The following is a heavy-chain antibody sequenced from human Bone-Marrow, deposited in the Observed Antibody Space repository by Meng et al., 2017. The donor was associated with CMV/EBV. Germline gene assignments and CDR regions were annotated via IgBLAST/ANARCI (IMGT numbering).Heavy chain of an antibody. CDR3: AREWELLSYNWFEP. V-gene: IGHV3-21*01. J-gene: IGHJ5*02. Sequence: GGSLRLSCAASGFTFSSYSMNWVRQAPGKGLEWVSSISSSSSYIYYADSVKGRFTISRDNAKNSLYLQMNSLRAEDTAVYYCAREWELLSYNWFEPWGQGTLVTVSS. CDR2: ISSSSSYI. D-gene: IGHD1-26*01. CDR1: GFTFSSYS.